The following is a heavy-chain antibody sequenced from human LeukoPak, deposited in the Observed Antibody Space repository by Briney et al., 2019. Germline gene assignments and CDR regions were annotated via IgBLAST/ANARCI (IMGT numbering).Heavy chain of an antibody. CDR2: IKQDGSEK. V-gene: IGHV3-7*01. Sequence: PGGSLRLSXAASGFTFSSNWMSWVRQAPGRELGGGANIKQDGSEKYYVDSVKGRFTISRDNAKNSLYLQMNSLRAEDTAVYYCARDGYSSIFDYWGQGTLVTVSS. D-gene: IGHD5-18*01. CDR1: GFTFSSNW. J-gene: IGHJ4*02. CDR3: ARDGYSSIFDY.